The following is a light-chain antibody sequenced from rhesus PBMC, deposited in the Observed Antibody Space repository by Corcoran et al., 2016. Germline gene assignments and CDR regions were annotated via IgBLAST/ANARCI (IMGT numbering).Light chain of an antibody. J-gene: IGKJ2*01. V-gene: IGKV1-38*01. CDR3: QQRNGYPYS. CDR1: QDISSY. CDR2: DAS. Sequence: DIQLTQSPSSLSASVGDRVTITCRASQDISSYLAWYQQKPGKAPNLLIYDASNLQSGVPSRFSGSGSGTHFTLTISGLQPEDFAVYYCQQRNGYPYSFGRGTKVEIK.